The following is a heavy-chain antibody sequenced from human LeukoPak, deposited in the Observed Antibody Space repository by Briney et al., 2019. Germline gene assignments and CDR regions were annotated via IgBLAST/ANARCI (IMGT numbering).Heavy chain of an antibody. CDR3: AKSLTGTLDY. J-gene: IGHJ4*02. V-gene: IGHV3-30*04. CDR1: GFTFSRYA. Sequence: PGGSLRLSCAASGFTFSRYAIHWVRQAPGKGLEWVAVISYDGSNKYYADSVKGRFTISRDNSNNTLYLQVNSLRTEDTAVYYCAKSLTGTLDYWGQGTLVTVSS. D-gene: IGHD3-9*01. CDR2: ISYDGSNK.